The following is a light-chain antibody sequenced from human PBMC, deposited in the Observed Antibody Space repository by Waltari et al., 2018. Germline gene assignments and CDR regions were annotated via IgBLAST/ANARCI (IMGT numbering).Light chain of an antibody. Sequence: EIVMTQSPATLSVSPGERATLSCRASQSVSSNLAWYQQKPGQAPRLLMYGASARATGIPARFSGIGSGTEFTLTISSLQSEDFAVYYCQQYNNRPLTFGGGTKVEIK. J-gene: IGKJ4*01. CDR2: GAS. CDR1: QSVSSN. V-gene: IGKV3-15*01. CDR3: QQYNNRPLT.